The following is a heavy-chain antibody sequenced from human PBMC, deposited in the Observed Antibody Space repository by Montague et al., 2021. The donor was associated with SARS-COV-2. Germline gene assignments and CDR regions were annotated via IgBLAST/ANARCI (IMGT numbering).Heavy chain of an antibody. CDR3: ARGSSGWHDRIDY. CDR1: GDSVSSNDAA. V-gene: IGHV6-1*01. CDR2: TYYRSTWYN. J-gene: IGHJ4*02. D-gene: IGHD6-19*01. Sequence: CAISGDSVSSNDAAWNWIRQSPSRGLEWPGRTYYRSTWYNDYAVSVTGRITINPDTSKNQFSLQLNSVTPEDTAVYYCARGSSGWHDRIDYWGQGSLVTVSS.